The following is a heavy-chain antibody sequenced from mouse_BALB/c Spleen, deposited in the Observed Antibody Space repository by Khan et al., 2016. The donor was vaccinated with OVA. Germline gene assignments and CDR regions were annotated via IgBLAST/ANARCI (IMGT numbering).Heavy chain of an antibody. CDR1: GDSITSGY. D-gene: IGHD1-1*01. J-gene: IGHJ3*01. CDR3: ACELRGFAY. Sequence: EVQLQESGPSLVKPSQTLSLTCSVTGDSITSGYWNWIRKFPGNKLEYMGHISYSGNSYYNPSLKSRISVTRATSKTQYYLLLNSVTTEDTATYYCACELRGFAYWGQGTLVTVSA. CDR2: ISYSGNS. V-gene: IGHV3-8*02.